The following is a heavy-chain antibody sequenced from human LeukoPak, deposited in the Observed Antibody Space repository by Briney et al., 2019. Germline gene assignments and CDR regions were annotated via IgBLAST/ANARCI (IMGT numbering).Heavy chain of an antibody. V-gene: IGHV4-34*01. D-gene: IGHD5-24*01. CDR1: GGSFSGYY. J-gene: IGHJ4*02. CDR2: INHSGST. Sequence: KPSETLSLTCAVYGGSFSGYYWSWIRQPPGKGLEWIGEINHSGSTNYNPSLKSRVTISVDTSKNQFSLKLSSVTAADTAVYYCARDGYSLFDYWGQGTLVTVSS. CDR3: ARDGYSLFDY.